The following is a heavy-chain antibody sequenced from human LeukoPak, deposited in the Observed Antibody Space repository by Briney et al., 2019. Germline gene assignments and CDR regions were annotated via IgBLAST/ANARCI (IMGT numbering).Heavy chain of an antibody. CDR3: ATTPGYYYDSSGLYYFDY. D-gene: IGHD3-22*01. CDR2: ISGSGDST. Sequence: GGSLRLSCAASGFTFYTYAMSWVRQAPGKGLEWVSAISGSGDSTNYADSVKGRFTISRDNSKNTLYLQMNSLRAEDTAVYYCATTPGYYYDSSGLYYFDYGGQGTLVTVSS. V-gene: IGHV3-23*01. J-gene: IGHJ4*02. CDR1: GFTFYTYA.